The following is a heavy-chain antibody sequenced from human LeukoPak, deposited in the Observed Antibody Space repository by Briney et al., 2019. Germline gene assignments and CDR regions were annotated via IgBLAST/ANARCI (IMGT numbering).Heavy chain of an antibody. CDR3: ATLPYYYDSSGSYYFDY. CDR1: GFTVRSYG. CDR2: IRYDGSNK. V-gene: IGHV3-30*02. Sequence: GGSLRLSCAASGFTVRSYGMHWVRQAPGKGLEWVAFIRYDGSNKYYADSVKGRFTISRDNSKNTLYLQMNSLRVEDTAVYYCATLPYYYDSSGSYYFDYWGQGTLVTVSS. D-gene: IGHD3-22*01. J-gene: IGHJ4*02.